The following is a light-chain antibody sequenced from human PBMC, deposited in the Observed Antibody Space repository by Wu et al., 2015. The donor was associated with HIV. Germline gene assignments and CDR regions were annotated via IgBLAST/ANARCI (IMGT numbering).Light chain of an antibody. CDR2: GAS. CDR3: QQYNNWPPLT. J-gene: IGKJ4*01. Sequence: EIVMTQSPATLSVSPGERATLSCRASQSVSDHLAWYQQKPGQAPRLLIYGASTRATGIPARFSGSGFGTIFTLTISSLQSEDFAIYYCQQYNNWPPLTFGGGTKVEIK. CDR1: QSVSDH. V-gene: IGKV3-15*01.